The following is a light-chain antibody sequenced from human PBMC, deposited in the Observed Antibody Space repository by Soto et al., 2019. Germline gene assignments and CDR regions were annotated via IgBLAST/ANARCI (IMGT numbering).Light chain of an antibody. CDR3: CSYTSSNADV. CDR1: SSDVGGNKF. Sequence: QSVLTQPASVSGSPGQSITISCPGTSSDVGGNKFVSWYQHHPGRAPKVIISDASHRPSGVSNRISGSKTASTASLTISGLQTEDEADYYCCSYTSSNADVFGSGTKVTVL. J-gene: IGLJ1*01. V-gene: IGLV2-14*01. CDR2: DAS.